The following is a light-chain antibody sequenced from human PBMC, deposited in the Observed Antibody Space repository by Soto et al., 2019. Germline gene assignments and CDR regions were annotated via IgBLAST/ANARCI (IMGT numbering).Light chain of an antibody. J-gene: IGLJ3*02. Sequence: QSVLTQPASVSGSPGQSITISCTGTSSDFGDYNYVSWYQQHPGKAPKHMVWGVSNRPSGVSNRFSASKSGNTASLTISGLQAEDEADYYCSSYTTSNTWLFGGGTKLTVL. CDR2: GVS. CDR3: SSYTTSNTWL. V-gene: IGLV2-14*01. CDR1: SSDFGDYNY.